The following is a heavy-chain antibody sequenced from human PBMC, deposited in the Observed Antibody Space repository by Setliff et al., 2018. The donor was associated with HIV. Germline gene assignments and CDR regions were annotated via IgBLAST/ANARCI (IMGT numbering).Heavy chain of an antibody. CDR1: GFTFTNYY. Sequence: GGSLRLSCAASGFTFTNYYMSWIRQAPGKGLELLSYISSSGSTTYYADSVKGRFTISRDNTKNSLYLQMNSLRAEDTAVYYCARDPRSGWHLGFFDYWGQGTLVTVSS. V-gene: IGHV3-11*04. D-gene: IGHD6-19*01. CDR2: ISSSGSTT. CDR3: ARDPRSGWHLGFFDY. J-gene: IGHJ4*02.